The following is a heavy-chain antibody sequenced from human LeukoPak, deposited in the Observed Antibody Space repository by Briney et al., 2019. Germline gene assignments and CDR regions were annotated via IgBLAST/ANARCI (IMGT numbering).Heavy chain of an antibody. D-gene: IGHD1-26*01. V-gene: IGHV4-39*01. CDR2: IYYTGST. Sequence: SETLSLTCSVSGASISGGTYYGGWIRQPPGKGLEWIGSIYYTGSTYDNPSLKSRVTISVDTSKNQFSLKLSSVTAADTAVYYCARRGGSGRAFDYWGQGTLVTVSS. CDR3: ARRGGSGRAFDY. J-gene: IGHJ4*02. CDR1: GASISGGTYY.